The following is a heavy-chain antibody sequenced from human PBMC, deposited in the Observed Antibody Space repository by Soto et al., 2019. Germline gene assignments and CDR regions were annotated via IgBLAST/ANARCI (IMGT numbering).Heavy chain of an antibody. CDR3: QGRIAAAGPNYYYYGMDV. D-gene: IGHD6-13*01. CDR2: ISYDGSNK. V-gene: IGHV3-30*03. CDR1: GFTFSSYG. J-gene: IGHJ6*02. Sequence: GGSLRLSCAASGFTFSSYGMHWVRQAPGKGLEWVAVISYDGSNKYYADSVKGRFSISRDNSKNTLYLQMSSLRSEDTAVYYCQGRIAAAGPNYYYYGMDVWGQGTTVTVSS.